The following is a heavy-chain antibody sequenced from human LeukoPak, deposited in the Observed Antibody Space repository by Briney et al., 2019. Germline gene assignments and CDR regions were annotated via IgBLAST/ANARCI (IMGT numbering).Heavy chain of an antibody. CDR3: ARASAVAGTRDY. J-gene: IGHJ4*02. D-gene: IGHD6-19*01. V-gene: IGHV3-7*01. CDR1: GFTFSSYW. CDR2: IKQDGREK. Sequence: GGSLRLSCAASGFTFSSYWMSWVRQARGKALEWVANIKQDGREKYYVDSVKARFTISRDNAKNSLYLQMNSLRAEDTAAYYCARASAVAGTRDYWGQGTLVSVSS.